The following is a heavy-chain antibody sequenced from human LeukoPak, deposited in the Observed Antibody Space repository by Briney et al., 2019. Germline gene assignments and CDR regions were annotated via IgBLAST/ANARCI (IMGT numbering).Heavy chain of an antibody. D-gene: IGHD6-13*01. V-gene: IGHV1-18*01. CDR3: AREVAAAGTNWFDP. J-gene: IGHJ5*02. CDR2: ISAYNGNT. Sequence: ASAKVSCKASGYTFTSYGISWVRQAPGQGLEWMGWISAYNGNTNYAQKLQGRVTMTTDTSTSTAYMELRSLRSEDTAVYYCAREVAAAGTNWFDPWGQGTLVTVSS. CDR1: GYTFTSYG.